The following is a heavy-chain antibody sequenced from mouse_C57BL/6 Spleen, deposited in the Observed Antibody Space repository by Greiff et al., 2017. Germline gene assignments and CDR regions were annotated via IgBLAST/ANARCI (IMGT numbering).Heavy chain of an antibody. D-gene: IGHD1-1*01. CDR3: TRRGGSSPYYFDY. CDR1: GYTFTDYE. J-gene: IGHJ2*01. Sequence: QVQLQQSGAELVRPGASVTLSCKASGYTFTDYEMHWVKQTPVHGLEWIGAIDPETGGTAYNQKFKGKAILTADKSSSTAYMELRSLTSEDSAVYYCTRRGGSSPYYFDYWGQGTTLTVSS. V-gene: IGHV1-15*01. CDR2: IDPETGGT.